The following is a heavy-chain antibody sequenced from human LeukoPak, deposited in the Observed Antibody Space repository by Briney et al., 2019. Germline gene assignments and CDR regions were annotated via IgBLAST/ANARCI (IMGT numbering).Heavy chain of an antibody. V-gene: IGHV1-69*05. CDR2: IIPIFGTA. D-gene: IGHD3-16*02. CDR1: GGTFSSYA. CDR3: ASGTYDYVWGSYRFADY. Sequence: SVKVSCKASGGTFSSYAISWVRQAPGQGLEWMGGIIPIFGTANYAQKFQGRVTITTDESTSTAYMELSSLRSEDTAVYYCASGTYDYVWGSYRFADYWGQGTLVTVSS. J-gene: IGHJ4*02.